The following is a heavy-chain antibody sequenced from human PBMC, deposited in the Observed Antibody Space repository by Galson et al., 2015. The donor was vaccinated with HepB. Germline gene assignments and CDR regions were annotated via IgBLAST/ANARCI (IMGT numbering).Heavy chain of an antibody. CDR2: INAGNGNT. D-gene: IGHD2-2*01. CDR3: ARDARIVVVPAARRLDLYYSYYMDV. Sequence: QSGAEVKKPGASVKVSCKASGYTFTSYAMHWVRQAPGQRLEWMGWINAGNGNTKYSQKFQGRVTITRDTSASTAYMELSSLRSEDMAVYYCARDARIVVVPAARRLDLYYSYYMDVWGKGTTVTVSS. J-gene: IGHJ6*03. CDR1: GYTFTSYA. V-gene: IGHV1-3*01.